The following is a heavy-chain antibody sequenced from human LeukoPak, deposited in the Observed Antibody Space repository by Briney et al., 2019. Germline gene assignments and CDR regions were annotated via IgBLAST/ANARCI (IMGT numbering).Heavy chain of an antibody. D-gene: IGHD3-3*01. V-gene: IGHV3-30-3*01. Sequence: PGRSLRLSCAASGFTFSDYAMHWVRQAPGKGLKWVAVLSYGGTNKYYADSVKGRFTISRDNSKNTMFLQMNSLRAEDTAVYHCARDRSGYANDAFDFWGQGTMVTVSS. J-gene: IGHJ3*01. CDR1: GFTFSDYA. CDR2: LSYGGTNK. CDR3: ARDRSGYANDAFDF.